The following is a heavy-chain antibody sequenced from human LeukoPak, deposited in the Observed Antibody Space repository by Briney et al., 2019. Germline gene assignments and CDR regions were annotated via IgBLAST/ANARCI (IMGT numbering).Heavy chain of an antibody. Sequence: SETLSLTCTVSGGSISSYYWSWIRQPPGKGLEWIGYIYYSGSTNYNPSLKSRVTISVDTSKNQFSLRLTSVTVADTAMYYCARHRGYNYGHVDYWGQGTLVTVSS. D-gene: IGHD5-18*01. CDR2: IYYSGST. V-gene: IGHV4-59*08. J-gene: IGHJ4*02. CDR1: GGSISSYY. CDR3: ARHRGYNYGHVDY.